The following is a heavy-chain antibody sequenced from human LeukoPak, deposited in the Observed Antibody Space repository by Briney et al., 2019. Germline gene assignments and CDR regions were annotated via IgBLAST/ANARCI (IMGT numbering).Heavy chain of an antibody. J-gene: IGHJ5*02. CDR1: GGSFSGYY. V-gene: IGHV4-34*01. D-gene: IGHD3-22*01. CDR2: INHSGST. CDR3: ASLPYDSSGYFLS. Sequence: PSETLSLTCAVYGGSFSGYYWRWIRQPPGKGLEWIGEINHSGSTNYNPSLKSRVTISVDTSKNQFSLKLSSVTAADTAVYYCASLPYDSSGYFLSWGQGTLVTVSS.